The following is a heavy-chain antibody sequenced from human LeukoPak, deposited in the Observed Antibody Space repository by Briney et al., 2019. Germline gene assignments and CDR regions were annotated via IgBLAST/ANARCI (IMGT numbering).Heavy chain of an antibody. CDR1: GGSTSTSNYY. CDR2: IFYSGNT. D-gene: IGHD2-2*02. CDR3: ARAGHCSSTSCYSPYYYYMDV. J-gene: IGHJ6*03. V-gene: IGHV4-39*07. Sequence: SETLSLTCTISGGSTSTSNYYWGWIRQPPGKGLEWIGNIFYSGNTFYNPSLKSRVTISLDTSETQFSLKLSSVTAADTAVYYCARAGHCSSTSCYSPYYYYMDVWGKGTTVTVSS.